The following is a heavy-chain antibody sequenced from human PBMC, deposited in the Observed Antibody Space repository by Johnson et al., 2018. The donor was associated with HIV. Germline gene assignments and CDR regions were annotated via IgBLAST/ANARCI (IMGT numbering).Heavy chain of an antibody. CDR2: IYSGGRT. V-gene: IGHV3-53*01. J-gene: IGHJ3*02. CDR3: ARRCSSSSCSHGAFDI. D-gene: IGHD2-2*01. Sequence: MQLVESGGGLIQPGGSLRLSCAASGFTVSSNYMSWVRQAPGKGLEWVSLIYSGGRTYYADSVKGRFNISRDNSKNTLYLQMNSLRAEDTAVYYCARRCSSSSCSHGAFDIWGQGTVVTVSS. CDR1: GFTVSSNY.